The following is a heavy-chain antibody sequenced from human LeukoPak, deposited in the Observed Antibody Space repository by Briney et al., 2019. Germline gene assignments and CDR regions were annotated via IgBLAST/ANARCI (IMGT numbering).Heavy chain of an antibody. CDR3: ARGQWLRFPLGIDP. D-gene: IGHD5-12*01. CDR1: GYTFTGYY. J-gene: IGHJ5*02. Sequence: ASVKVSCKASGYTFTGYYMHWVRQATGQGLEWMGWMNPNSGNTGYAQKFQGRVTMTRNTSISTAYMELSSLRSEDTAVYYCARGQWLRFPLGIDPWGQGTLVTVSS. V-gene: IGHV1-8*02. CDR2: MNPNSGNT.